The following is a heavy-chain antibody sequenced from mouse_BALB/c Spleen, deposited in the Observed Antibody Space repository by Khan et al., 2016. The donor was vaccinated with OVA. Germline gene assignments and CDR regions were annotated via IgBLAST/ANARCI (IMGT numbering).Heavy chain of an antibody. V-gene: IGHV5-9*02. CDR2: INNGGGYT. J-gene: IGHJ4*01. CDR1: GFAFSSYD. Sequence: EVQLVESGGGLVKPGGSLKLSCAASGFAFSSYDMSWVRQTPEKRLEWVAIINNGGGYTNYQDSVKGRFTISRDNARKTLYLQVSSLRSEDTALYYCAKHGGFNPYYAMDYWGQGTSVTVSS. CDR3: AKHGGFNPYYAMDY.